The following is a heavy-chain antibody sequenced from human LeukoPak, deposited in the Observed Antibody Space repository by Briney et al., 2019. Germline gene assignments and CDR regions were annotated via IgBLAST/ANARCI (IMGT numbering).Heavy chain of an antibody. CDR3: ARRRAFGGVVVAFDY. CDR2: IYWDDDE. D-gene: IGHD3-16*02. Sequence: SGPTLVNPTQTLTLTCTFSGFSLTTSGVGVGWIRQPPGKALEWLALIYWDDDETYGPSLKSRLTITKDTSKNQVVLTMTNMDPVDTATYYCARRRAFGGVVVAFDYWGQGTLVTVSS. V-gene: IGHV2-5*05. J-gene: IGHJ4*02. CDR1: GFSLTTSGVG.